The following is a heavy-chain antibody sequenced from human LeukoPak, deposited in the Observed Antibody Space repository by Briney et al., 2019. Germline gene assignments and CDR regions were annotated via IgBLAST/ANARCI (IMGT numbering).Heavy chain of an antibody. CDR1: GYTFTGYY. CDR2: INPNSGGT. D-gene: IGHD6-13*01. CDR3: ARDREYSSSWYNYYYYYMDV. J-gene: IGHJ6*03. Sequence: ASVKVSCKASGYTFTGYYIHWVRQAPGQGLEWMGWINPNSGGTNYAQKFQGRVTMTRDTSISTAYMELSRLRSDDTAVYYCARDREYSSSWYNYYYYYMDVWGKGTTVTISS. V-gene: IGHV1-2*02.